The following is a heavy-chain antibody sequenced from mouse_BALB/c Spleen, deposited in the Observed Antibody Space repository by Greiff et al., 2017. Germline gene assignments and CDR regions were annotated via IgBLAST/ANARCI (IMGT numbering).Heavy chain of an antibody. V-gene: IGHV8-11*01. Sequence: QVTPKVSGPGILQPSQTLSLTCSFSGFSLSTYGIGVGWIRQPSGKGLEWLAHIWWNDNKYYNTALKSRLTISKDTSNNQVFLKIASVDTADTATYYCARIASYYGNYERAPFDYWGQGTTLTVSS. CDR1: GFSLSTYGIG. CDR3: ARIASYYGNYERAPFDY. CDR2: IWWNDNK. D-gene: IGHD2-10*01. J-gene: IGHJ2*01.